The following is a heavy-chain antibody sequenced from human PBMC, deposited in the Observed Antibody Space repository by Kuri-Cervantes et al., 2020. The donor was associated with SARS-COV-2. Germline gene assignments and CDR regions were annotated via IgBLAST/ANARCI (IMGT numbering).Heavy chain of an antibody. CDR3: AREREVSGDF. V-gene: IGHV3-30*02. CDR1: GFTFSSYG. D-gene: IGHD1-14*01. CDR2: IRYDGSNK. J-gene: IGHJ4*02. Sequence: GGSLRLSCAASGFTFSSYGMHWVRQAPGKGLEWAAFIRYDGSNKYYADSVKGRFTVSRDNSKNTLYLQMNSLRAEDTAVYYCAREREVSGDFWGQGTLVTVSS.